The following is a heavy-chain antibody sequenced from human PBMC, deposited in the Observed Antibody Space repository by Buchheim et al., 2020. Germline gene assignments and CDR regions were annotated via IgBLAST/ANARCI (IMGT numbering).Heavy chain of an antibody. CDR2: INAGDGNT. Sequence: QVQLVQSGAEVKKPGASVKVSCKASGYTFTSYAMHWVRQAPGQRPEWMGWINAGDGNTKYSQKFQGRVTITRDTSAGTAYMEVSSLRSEDTAVYYCARDGYSSSWPEYYFDYWGLGTL. CDR3: ARDGYSSSWPEYYFDY. D-gene: IGHD6-13*01. V-gene: IGHV1-3*01. CDR1: GYTFTSYA. J-gene: IGHJ4*02.